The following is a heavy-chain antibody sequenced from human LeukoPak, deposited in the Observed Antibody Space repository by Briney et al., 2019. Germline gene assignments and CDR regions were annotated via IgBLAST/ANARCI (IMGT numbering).Heavy chain of an antibody. V-gene: IGHV4-4*07. J-gene: IGHJ3*02. CDR3: ARGGTYSSSWYPGAFDI. D-gene: IGHD6-13*01. Sequence: SETLSLTCTVSGGSISSYYWSWIRQPAGKGLEWIGRIYTSGSTNYNPSLKSRVTMSVDTSKNQFSLKLSSVTAADTAVYYCARGGTYSSSWYPGAFDIWGQGTMVTVSS. CDR1: GGSISSYY. CDR2: IYTSGST.